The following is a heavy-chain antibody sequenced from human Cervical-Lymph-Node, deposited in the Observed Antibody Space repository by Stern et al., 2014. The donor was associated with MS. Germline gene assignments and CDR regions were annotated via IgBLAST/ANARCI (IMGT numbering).Heavy chain of an antibody. Sequence: VQLVQSGAEVKKPGESLKISCKGSGYTFTNNWIAWVRQMPGKGLEWMGIIYPDDSDIRYSPSLQGQGTISADKSISTPHLQRRSLKAADSAVYYGARPPPRRKWDDPNYGMDVWGQGTTVTVSS. D-gene: IGHD1-1*01. CDR3: ARPPPRRKWDDPNYGMDV. J-gene: IGHJ6*02. CDR2: IYPDDSDI. V-gene: IGHV5-51*03. CDR1: GYTFTNNW.